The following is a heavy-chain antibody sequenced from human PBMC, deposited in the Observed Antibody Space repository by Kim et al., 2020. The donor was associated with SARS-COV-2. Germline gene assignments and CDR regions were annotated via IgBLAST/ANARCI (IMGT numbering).Heavy chain of an antibody. CDR1: GYTFTGYY. CDR3: ARGPGRQYCSGGSCYSWYFQH. J-gene: IGHJ1*01. V-gene: IGHV1-2*02. Sequence: ASVKVSCKASGYTFTGYYMHWVRQAPGQGLEWMGWINPNSGGTNYAQKFQGRVTMTRDTSISTAYMELSRLRSDDTAVYYCARGPGRQYCSGGSCYSWYFQHWGQGTLVTVSS. D-gene: IGHD2-15*01. CDR2: INPNSGGT.